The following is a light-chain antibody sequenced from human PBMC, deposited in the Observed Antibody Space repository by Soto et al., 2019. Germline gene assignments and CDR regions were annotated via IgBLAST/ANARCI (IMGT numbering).Light chain of an antibody. CDR2: EVT. CDR1: SSDVGGYNY. CDR3: SSYTSSSIVV. Sequence: QSALTQPASVSGSPGQSITISCTGTSSDVGGYNYVSWYQQHPGKAPQLMIYEVTNRPSGVSNRFSGSKSGNTASLTISGLQAEDEADYYCSSYTSSSIVVFGGGTKVTVL. V-gene: IGLV2-14*01. J-gene: IGLJ2*01.